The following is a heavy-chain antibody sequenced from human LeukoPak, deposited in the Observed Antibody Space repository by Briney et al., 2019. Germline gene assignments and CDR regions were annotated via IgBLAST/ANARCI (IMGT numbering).Heavy chain of an antibody. CDR2: ISGSGGTT. CDR3: AKKVTEGY. CDR1: EFTFSSYA. V-gene: IGHV3-23*01. D-gene: IGHD2-21*02. J-gene: IGHJ4*02. Sequence: SGGSLRLSCTACEFTFSSYAMNWVRQAPGKGLEWVSAISGSGGTTFYADSVKGRFTVSRDNSKNTLYLQMNSLRAEDTAVYFCAKKVTEGYWGQGTLVTVSS.